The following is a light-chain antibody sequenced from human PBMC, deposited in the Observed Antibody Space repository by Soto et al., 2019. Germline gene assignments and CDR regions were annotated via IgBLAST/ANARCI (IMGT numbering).Light chain of an antibody. CDR1: QSISNS. CDR3: QQSYSTHMYT. V-gene: IGKV1-39*01. Sequence: DIQMTQSPSSLSASVGDRVTITCRASQSISNSLNWYQQKPGKAPKLLIYTSSNLQSGVPSRFSGSRSGTDFTLIISSLQPEDFATYYCQQSYSTHMYTFGQGTKLEIK. CDR2: TSS. J-gene: IGKJ2*01.